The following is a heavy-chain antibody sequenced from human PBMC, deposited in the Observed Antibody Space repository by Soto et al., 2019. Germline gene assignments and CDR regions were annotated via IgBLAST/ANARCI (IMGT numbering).Heavy chain of an antibody. J-gene: IGHJ4*02. V-gene: IGHV4-4*02. CDR1: GGSISSSNW. Sequence: SETLSLTCAVSGGSISSSNWWSWFRQPPGKGLEWIGEVYHSGSTNYNPSLKSRVTISVDKSKNQFSLKLSSVTAADTAVYYCARTYYDILTGYYRSPYFDYWGQGTLVTVSS. CDR2: VYHSGST. D-gene: IGHD3-9*01. CDR3: ARTYYDILTGYYRSPYFDY.